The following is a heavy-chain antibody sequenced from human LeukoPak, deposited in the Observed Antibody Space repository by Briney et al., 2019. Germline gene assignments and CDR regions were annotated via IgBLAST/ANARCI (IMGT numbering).Heavy chain of an antibody. CDR3: ARRDITMVRGVINNAFDI. V-gene: IGHV5-51*01. J-gene: IGHJ3*02. Sequence: GESLKISCKGSGYSFTSYWIGWVRQMPGKGLEWMGTIYPGDSDTRYSPSFQGQVTISADKSISTAYLQWSSLKASDTAMYYCARRDITMVRGVINNAFDIWGQGTMVTVSS. CDR1: GYSFTSYW. CDR2: IYPGDSDT. D-gene: IGHD3-10*01.